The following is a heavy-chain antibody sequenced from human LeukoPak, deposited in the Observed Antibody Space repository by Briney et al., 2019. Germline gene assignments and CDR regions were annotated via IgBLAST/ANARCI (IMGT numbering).Heavy chain of an antibody. V-gene: IGHV3-48*03. Sequence: GGSLRLSCAASGFTFSSYEMNWVRQAPGKGLEWVSYISSTGNPRHYAGSVEGRFTISRDNAKNSLYLQMNSLRAEDTAVYYCAKMYGGTYIGNWGQGTLVTVSA. CDR1: GFTFSSYE. CDR2: ISSTGNPR. D-gene: IGHD1-26*01. CDR3: AKMYGGTYIGN. J-gene: IGHJ4*02.